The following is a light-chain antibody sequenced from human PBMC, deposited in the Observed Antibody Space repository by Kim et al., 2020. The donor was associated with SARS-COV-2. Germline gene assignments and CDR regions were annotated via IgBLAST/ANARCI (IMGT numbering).Light chain of an antibody. CDR2: YDS. Sequence: SYELTQPPSVSVAPGKTARITCGGDNIGGKTVHWYQQPPGQAPLLVIYYDSDRPSGIPDRFTGSNSGSTATLTISGVEPGDEADYYCQVWERSSDQSKWVFGGGTQLTVL. CDR1: NIGGKT. V-gene: IGLV3-21*01. J-gene: IGLJ3*02. CDR3: QVWERSSDQSKWV.